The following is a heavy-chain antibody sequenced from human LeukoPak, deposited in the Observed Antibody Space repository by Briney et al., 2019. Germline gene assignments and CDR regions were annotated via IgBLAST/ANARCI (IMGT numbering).Heavy chain of an antibody. Sequence: ASVKVSCKASGYTFTTYDINWVRQATGQGLEWMGRMNPDSTNTGYAQKFQGRVTMTRNTSINTAYMELSSLRSEDTAVYYCARAPGGYIYGHLGYFGMDVWGKGTTVTVSS. J-gene: IGHJ6*04. V-gene: IGHV1-8*01. CDR1: GYTFTTYD. CDR2: MNPDSTNT. D-gene: IGHD5-18*01. CDR3: ARAPGGYIYGHLGYFGMDV.